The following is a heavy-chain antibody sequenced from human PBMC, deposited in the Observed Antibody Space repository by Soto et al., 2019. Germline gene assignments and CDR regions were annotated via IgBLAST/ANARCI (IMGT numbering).Heavy chain of an antibody. V-gene: IGHV4-30-4*01. Sequence: SETLSLTCTVSNGSISSGDYYFSWIRQPPGKGLEWIGYIYYSGSTYYNPSFKSRVTISLETSKNQFSLRLSSVTAAVTAVYYCARVSITLIRGVIITPRDYYYYGMDVWGQGTTVTVSS. D-gene: IGHD3-10*01. J-gene: IGHJ6*02. CDR2: IYYSGST. CDR3: ARVSITLIRGVIITPRDYYYYGMDV. CDR1: NGSISSGDYY.